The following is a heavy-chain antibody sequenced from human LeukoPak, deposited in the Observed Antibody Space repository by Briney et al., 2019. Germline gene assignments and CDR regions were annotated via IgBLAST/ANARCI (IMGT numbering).Heavy chain of an antibody. CDR2: IYTSGST. CDR3: ARVTGTYYNGDWFDP. J-gene: IGHJ5*02. D-gene: IGHD3-10*01. V-gene: IGHV4-61*02. CDR1: GGSISSGSYY. Sequence: TLSLTCTVSGGSISSGSYYWSWIRQPAGKGLEWIGRIYTSGSTNYNPSLKSRVTMSLDTSKNQFSLKLSSMTAADTAVYYCARVTGTYYNGDWFDPWGQGTLVTVSS.